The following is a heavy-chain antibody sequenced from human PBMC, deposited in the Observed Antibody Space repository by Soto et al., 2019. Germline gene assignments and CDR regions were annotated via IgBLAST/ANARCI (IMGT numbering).Heavy chain of an antibody. D-gene: IGHD3-3*01. CDR1: GYTFTSYG. V-gene: IGHV1-18*01. J-gene: IGHJ6*03. CDR2: ISAYNGNT. Sequence: QVPLVQSGAEVKKPGASVKVSCKASGYTFTSYGISWVRQAPGQGLEWMGWISAYNGNTNYAQKLQGRVTMTTDTSTSTAYMELRSLRSDDTAVYYCARSIYDFWSGYYPLMGYYYYMDVWGKGTTVTVSS. CDR3: ARSIYDFWSGYYPLMGYYYYMDV.